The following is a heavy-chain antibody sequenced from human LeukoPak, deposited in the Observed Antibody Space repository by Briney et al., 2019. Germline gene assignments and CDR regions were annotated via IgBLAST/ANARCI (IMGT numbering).Heavy chain of an antibody. CDR3: VRIPMFPGDVWKSDLRFCFDR. CDR1: GVSITSSTHY. V-gene: IGHV4-39*02. J-gene: IGHJ4*02. D-gene: IGHD3/OR15-3a*01. Sequence: SETLSLTCSVSGVSITSSTHYWGWIRQPPGEGLQWIGGIYFSGDTHYNPSFKSRVTLSIDTSKNHFSLKLTSVTVADTAVYYCVRIPMFPGDVWKSDLRFCFDRWGQGALVAVSS. CDR2: IYFSGDT.